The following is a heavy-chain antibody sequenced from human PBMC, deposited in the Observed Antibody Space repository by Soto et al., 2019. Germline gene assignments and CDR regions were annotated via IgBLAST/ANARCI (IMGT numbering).Heavy chain of an antibody. Sequence: GGSLRLNCVAFGFTVSSNYMSWVGQAPGKGLDWVSVIYSGGSTYYADSVKGRFTISRDNSKNTLYLQMNSLRAEDAAVYYCAGSSMDGYNYYYGMDVWGQGTTFTVSS. D-gene: IGHD5-12*01. J-gene: IGHJ6*02. CDR3: AGSSMDGYNYYYGMDV. V-gene: IGHV3-53*01. CDR2: IYSGGST. CDR1: GFTVSSNY.